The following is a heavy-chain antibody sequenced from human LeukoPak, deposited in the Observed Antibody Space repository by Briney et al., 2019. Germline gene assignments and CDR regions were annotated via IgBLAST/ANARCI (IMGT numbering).Heavy chain of an antibody. J-gene: IGHJ4*02. CDR1: GYTFTSNG. CDR2: ISTYNGNT. Sequence: ASVTVSCKASGYTFTSNGVSWVRQAPGQGLEWMGWISTYNGNTNYAQKFQGRVNITTDTSTSTAYMELRSPRSDDTAVYYCARDQGYYFDYWGQGTLVTVSS. V-gene: IGHV1-18*01. CDR3: ARDQGYYFDY.